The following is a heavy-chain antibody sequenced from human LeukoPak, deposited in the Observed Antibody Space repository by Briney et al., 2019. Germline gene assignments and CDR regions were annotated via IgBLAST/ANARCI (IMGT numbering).Heavy chain of an antibody. Sequence: GGSLRLSCAASGFTFSSYSINWVRQAPGKGLEWVSSVSSTYIYYVDSVKGRFTISRDNAKSSLYLQMNSLRAEDTAVYYCARGTSNWYYLDYWGQGTLVTVSS. J-gene: IGHJ4*02. CDR2: VSSTYI. V-gene: IGHV3-21*01. D-gene: IGHD1-1*01. CDR1: GFTFSSYS. CDR3: ARGTSNWYYLDY.